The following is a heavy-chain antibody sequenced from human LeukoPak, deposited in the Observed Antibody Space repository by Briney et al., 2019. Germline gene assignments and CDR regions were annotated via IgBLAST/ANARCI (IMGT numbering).Heavy chain of an antibody. Sequence: GESLKISCKGSGYSFTSYWIGWVRQMPGKGLEWMGIIHPGDSDTRYSPSFQGQVTISADKSISTAYLQWSSLKASDTAMYYCARQSNGGLTADSSGSFDPWGQGTLVTVSS. J-gene: IGHJ5*02. V-gene: IGHV5-51*01. CDR1: GYSFTSYW. D-gene: IGHD3-22*01. CDR3: ARQSNGGLTADSSGSFDP. CDR2: IHPGDSDT.